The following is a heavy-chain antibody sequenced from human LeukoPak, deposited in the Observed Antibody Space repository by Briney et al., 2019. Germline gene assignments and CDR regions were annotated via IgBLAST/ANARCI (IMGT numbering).Heavy chain of an antibody. V-gene: IGHV3-30*02. CDR1: GFTFSSYG. CDR3: ARGYCSSTSCYMRSEPLDY. Sequence: PGGSLRLSCAASGFTFSSYGMHWVRQAPGKGLEWVAFIRYDGSNKYYADSVKGRFTISRDNSKNTLYLQMNSLRAEDTAVYYCARGYCSSTSCYMRSEPLDYWGQGTLVTVPS. J-gene: IGHJ4*02. CDR2: IRYDGSNK. D-gene: IGHD2-2*02.